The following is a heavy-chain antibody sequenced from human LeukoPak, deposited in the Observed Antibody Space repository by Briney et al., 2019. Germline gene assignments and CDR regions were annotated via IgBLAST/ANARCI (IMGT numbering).Heavy chain of an antibody. Sequence: PGGSLRLSCAASKFTFKTYNMNWVRQAPGKGLVWVSRINSDGSSTSYADSVKDRFTISRDNAKNTLYLQMNSLRAEDTAVYYCARSLWNDAFDIWGQGTMVTVSS. D-gene: IGHD3-3*01. CDR2: INSDGSST. CDR3: ARSLWNDAFDI. V-gene: IGHV3-74*01. J-gene: IGHJ3*02. CDR1: KFTFKTYN.